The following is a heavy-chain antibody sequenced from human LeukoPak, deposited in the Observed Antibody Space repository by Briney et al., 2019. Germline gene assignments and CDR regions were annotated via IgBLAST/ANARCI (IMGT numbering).Heavy chain of an antibody. J-gene: IGHJ4*02. CDR3: ARGPSGYHNT. Sequence: GGSLRLSCAASGFTFNNYGMSWVRQAPGKGLEWVSAISGSGGFTYYTDSVKGRFTISRDNSKNTLYLQMNSLRAEDTAVYYCARGPSGYHNTGGQGTLVTVSS. V-gene: IGHV3-23*01. CDR2: ISGSGGFT. CDR1: GFTFNNYG. D-gene: IGHD5-12*01.